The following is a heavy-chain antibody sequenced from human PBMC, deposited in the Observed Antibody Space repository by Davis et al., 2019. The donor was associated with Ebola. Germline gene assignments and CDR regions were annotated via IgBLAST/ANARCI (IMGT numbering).Heavy chain of an antibody. V-gene: IGHV1-24*01. J-gene: IGHJ4*02. CDR1: GYTLTELS. CDR3: ARDIRAGVPVDPHFEY. Sequence: ASVKVSCKVSGYTLTELSMHWVRQAPGKGLEWMGGFDPEDGETIYAQKFQGRATMTTDTSTSTAYMELRSLRSDDTAVYYCARDIRAGVPVDPHFEYWGQGTLVTVSS. D-gene: IGHD2-2*01. CDR2: FDPEDGET.